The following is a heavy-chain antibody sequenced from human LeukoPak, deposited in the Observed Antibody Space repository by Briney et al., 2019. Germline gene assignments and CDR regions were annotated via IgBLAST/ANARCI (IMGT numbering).Heavy chain of an antibody. CDR3: ARDNSDSSGYSDY. D-gene: IGHD3-22*01. CDR1: GFTVSSNY. Sequence: GGSLRLSCAASGFTVSSNYMSWVRQAPGKGLEWVSVIYSGGSTYYADSVKGRFTISRDNSKNTLYLQMNSLRAEDTAVYYCARDNSDSSGYSDYWGQGTLVTVSS. V-gene: IGHV3-66*01. J-gene: IGHJ4*02. CDR2: IYSGGST.